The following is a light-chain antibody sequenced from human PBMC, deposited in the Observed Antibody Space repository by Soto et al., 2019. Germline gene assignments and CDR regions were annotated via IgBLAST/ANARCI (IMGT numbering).Light chain of an antibody. J-gene: IGKJ3*01. CDR1: QSVSSSY. CDR3: QQYGNSPLT. CDR2: GAS. Sequence: EIVLTQSPGTLSLSLGQRVTLSCRASQSVSSSYLAWYQQKPGQAPRLLIYGASSRATGIPDRFSGSGSGTDFTLTISRLEPEDFAVYFCQQYGNSPLTFGPGTKVVIK. V-gene: IGKV3-20*01.